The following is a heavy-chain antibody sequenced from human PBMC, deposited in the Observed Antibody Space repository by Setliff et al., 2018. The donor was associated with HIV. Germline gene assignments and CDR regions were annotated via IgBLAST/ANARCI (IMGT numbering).Heavy chain of an antibody. CDR3: ARHGPRTASDI. J-gene: IGHJ3*02. V-gene: IGHV4-34*01. CDR2: IDHSGST. Sequence: SETLSLTCAVYGGSFRSYYWNWIRQSPGKGLEWIGEIDHSGSTNYNPSLKSRFIISVDSSKNQFSLKLTSVTAADTAVYYCARHGPRTASDIWGPGTLVTVSS. CDR1: GGSFRSYY. D-gene: IGHD2-2*01.